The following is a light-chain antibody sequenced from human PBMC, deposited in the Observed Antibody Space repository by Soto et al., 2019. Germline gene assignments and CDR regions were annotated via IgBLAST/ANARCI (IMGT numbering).Light chain of an antibody. Sequence: QSVLTQPPSASGTPGQRVTISCSGSSSNIGSNTVNWYQQLPGTAPKLLIYSNNQRPSGVPDRFSGSKSGTSASLAISGLQSEDEADYYCAAGYYSLNGSVVFGGGTKVTVL. V-gene: IGLV1-44*01. CDR3: AAGYYSLNGSVV. CDR1: SSNIGSNT. J-gene: IGLJ2*01. CDR2: SNN.